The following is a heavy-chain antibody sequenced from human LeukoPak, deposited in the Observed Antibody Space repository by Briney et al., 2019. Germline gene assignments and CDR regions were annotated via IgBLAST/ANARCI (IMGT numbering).Heavy chain of an antibody. CDR2: INTSGSI. CDR1: GDSITSGSDY. V-gene: IGHV4-61*02. CDR3: ARALGYGSGSYSPGNDY. Sequence: PSQTLSLTCTVSGDSITSGSDYWSWIRQPAGKGLEWIERINTSGSINSNPPLKSRVTISVDTSKNQFSLKLSSVTAADTAVYYCARALGYGSGSYSPGNDYWGQGTLVSVSS. J-gene: IGHJ4*02. D-gene: IGHD3-10*01.